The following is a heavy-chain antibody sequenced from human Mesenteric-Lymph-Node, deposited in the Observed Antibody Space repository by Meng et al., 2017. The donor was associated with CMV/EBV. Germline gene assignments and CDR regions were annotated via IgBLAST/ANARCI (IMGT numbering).Heavy chain of an antibody. CDR1: GFTFSSYW. CDR2: IKQDGSQK. D-gene: IGHD2-15*01. J-gene: IGHJ6*02. V-gene: IGHV3-7*01. Sequence: GGSLRLSCAASGFTFSSYWMSWVRQVPGKGLEWVANIKQDGSQKHYVDSVEGRFTISRDNAKNSALLQMSSLRVEDTAVYYCARGADVMVAATPKNYYYYNMDVWGQGTTVTVSS. CDR3: ARGADVMVAATPKNYYYYNMDV.